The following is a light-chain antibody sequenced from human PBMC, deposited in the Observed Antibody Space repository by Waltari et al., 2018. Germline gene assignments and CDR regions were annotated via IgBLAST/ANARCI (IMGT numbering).Light chain of an antibody. V-gene: IGLV2-14*03. CDR1: SNSIGAIYS. CDR3: SSYTLTNPVV. CDR2: DVS. J-gene: IGLJ2*01. Sequence: QSVVPQPASVSGSPGQSIPISSTGTSNSIGAIYSVPWYQHHPGRAPQLVIYDVSVRPSWVSIRFSGSKSGNTASLTISGLQAEDEALYYCSSYTLTNPVVFGGGTKLTVL.